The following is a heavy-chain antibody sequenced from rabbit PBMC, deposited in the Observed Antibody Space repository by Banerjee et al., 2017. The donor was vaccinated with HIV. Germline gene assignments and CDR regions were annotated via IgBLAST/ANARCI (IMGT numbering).Heavy chain of an antibody. CDR2: ITYGGSA. CDR3: ARESYAGYSDVGYATDYYGMDL. Sequence: RQAPGKGLEWIGYITYGGSAYYASWVNGRFTISRHNAQNTLYLQLNSLTAADTATYFCARESYAGYSDVGYATDYYGMDLWGPGTLVTVS. V-gene: IGHV1S28*01. J-gene: IGHJ6*01. D-gene: IGHD7-1*01.